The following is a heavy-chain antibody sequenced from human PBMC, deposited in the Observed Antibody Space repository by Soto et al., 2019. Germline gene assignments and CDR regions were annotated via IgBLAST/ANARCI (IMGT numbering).Heavy chain of an antibody. CDR2: IKSKTDGGTT. Sequence: EVQLVESGGGLVKPGGSLRLSCAASGFTFSNAWMNWVRQAPGKGLEWVGRIKSKTDGGTTDYAAPVKGRFTISRDDSKNTLYLQMNSLKTEDTVVYYCNTDRVPYTYYYGSGICYWGQGTLVTVSS. J-gene: IGHJ4*02. D-gene: IGHD3-10*01. CDR3: NTDRVPYTYYYGSGICY. CDR1: GFTFSNAW. V-gene: IGHV3-15*07.